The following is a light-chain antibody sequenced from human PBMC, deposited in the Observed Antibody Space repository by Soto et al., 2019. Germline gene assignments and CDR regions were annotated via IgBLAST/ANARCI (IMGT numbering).Light chain of an antibody. V-gene: IGKV3-20*01. CDR2: GAS. Sequence: ESVLTQSPGTLSLSPGERATLSCRASQSVTSTYLAWYQQKPGQPPRLLIYGASSRATGIPDRFSGSGSGTDFTLTISRLEPEDFAVYYCQQSGSSPRYTFGQGTKLEIK. CDR1: QSVTSTY. CDR3: QQSGSSPRYT. J-gene: IGKJ2*01.